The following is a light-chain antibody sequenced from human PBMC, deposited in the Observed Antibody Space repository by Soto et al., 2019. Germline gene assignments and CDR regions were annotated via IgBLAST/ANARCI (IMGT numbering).Light chain of an antibody. J-gene: IGKJ1*01. V-gene: IGKV3-15*01. CDR1: QSVNSN. CDR2: GAS. Sequence: ETVTTQSPATLSVSPGERATLSCWASQSVNSNLAWYQQKLGQAPRVLIYGASTRATGIPARFSGSGSETEFILTISSLQSEDSATYYCQHYNTWPWTFGQGTKVEIK. CDR3: QHYNTWPWT.